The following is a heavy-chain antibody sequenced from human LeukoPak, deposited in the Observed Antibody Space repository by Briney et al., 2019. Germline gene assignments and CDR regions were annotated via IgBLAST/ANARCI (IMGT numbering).Heavy chain of an antibody. CDR2: IKTKPDDPPP. V-gene: IGHV3-15*01. D-gene: IGHD1-26*01. CDR3: TTYVVATAY. CDR1: GFTFSNAR. J-gene: IGHJ4*02. Sequence: PGGSLRLSCAASGFTFSNARMKGVSQAPGKGLEWFCLIKTKPDDPPPHYSAPVKPRFTISRDDSNTTLYLQINGLKTEDTAIYYCTTYVVATAYWGQGTLVTVSS.